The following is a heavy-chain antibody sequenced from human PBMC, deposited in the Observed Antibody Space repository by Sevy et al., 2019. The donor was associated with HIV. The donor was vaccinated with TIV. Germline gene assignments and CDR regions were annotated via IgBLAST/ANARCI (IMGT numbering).Heavy chain of an antibody. D-gene: IGHD2-2*01. CDR3: ASTGEIVVVPAAQNSYGFDY. J-gene: IGHJ4*02. Sequence: ASVKVSCKASGGTFSSYAISWVRQAPGQGLEWMGGIIPIFGTANYAQKFQGRVTITADESTNRAYMELSSLRSEDTAVYYCASTGEIVVVPAAQNSYGFDYWGQGTLVTVSS. CDR2: IIPIFGTA. CDR1: GGTFSSYA. V-gene: IGHV1-69*13.